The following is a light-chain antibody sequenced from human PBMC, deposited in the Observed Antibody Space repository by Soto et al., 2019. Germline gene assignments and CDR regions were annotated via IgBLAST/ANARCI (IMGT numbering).Light chain of an antibody. Sequence: IQMTQSPSSLSASVGDRVSITCRASQTIITYLNWYQQKPGKAPKLLISAASNLQSGVPSRFSGSGSETEFTLTISSVQPEDFATYYCQQSYSNPRTFGQGTKLEIK. V-gene: IGKV1-39*01. J-gene: IGKJ2*01. CDR3: QQSYSNPRT. CDR1: QTIITY. CDR2: AAS.